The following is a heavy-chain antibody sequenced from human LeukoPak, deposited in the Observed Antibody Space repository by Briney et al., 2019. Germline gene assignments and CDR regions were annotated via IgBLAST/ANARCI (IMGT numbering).Heavy chain of an antibody. D-gene: IGHD3-9*01. CDR1: GGSFSGYY. CDR3: ARSLLRYFVPPRGILTQTQYYFDY. J-gene: IGHJ4*02. CDR2: INHSGST. Sequence: PSETLSLTCAVYGGSFSGYYWSWIRQPPGKGLEWIGEINHSGSTNYNPSLKSRVIISVDTSKNQFSLKLSSVTAADTAVYYCARSLLRYFVPPRGILTQTQYYFDYWGQGALVTVS. V-gene: IGHV4-34*01.